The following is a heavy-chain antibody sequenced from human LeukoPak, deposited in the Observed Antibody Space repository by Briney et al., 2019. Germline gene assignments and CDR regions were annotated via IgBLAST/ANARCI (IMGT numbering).Heavy chain of an antibody. CDR3: ARGVMDYGGNSAGDAFDI. CDR2: MNPNSGNT. J-gene: IGHJ3*02. CDR1: GYTFTSYD. D-gene: IGHD4-23*01. V-gene: IGHV1-8*01. Sequence: GASVKVSCKASGYTFTSYDINWVRQATGQGLEWMGWMNPNSGNTGHAQKFQGRVTMTRNTSISTAYMELSSLRSEDTAVYYCARGVMDYGGNSAGDAFDIWGQGTMVTVSS.